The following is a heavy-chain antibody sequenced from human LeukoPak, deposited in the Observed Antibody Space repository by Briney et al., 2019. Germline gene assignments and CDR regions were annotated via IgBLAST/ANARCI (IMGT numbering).Heavy chain of an antibody. CDR2: ISSSSSYI. J-gene: IGHJ4*02. CDR1: GFTFSSYS. Sequence: GGSLTLSCPASGFTFSSYSMNWVRQAPGKGVEWVSSISSSSSYIYYADSVKGRLTISSDNEKNSVYLQMASLRAEDTAVYYCAPRDYGFVYWGEGRLVTVSS. D-gene: IGHD3-16*01. CDR3: APRDYGFVY. V-gene: IGHV3-21*04.